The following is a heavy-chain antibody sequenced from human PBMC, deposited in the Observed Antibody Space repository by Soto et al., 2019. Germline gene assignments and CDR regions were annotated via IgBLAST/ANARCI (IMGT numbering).Heavy chain of an antibody. D-gene: IGHD2-15*01. Sequence: GASVKVSCKASGYTFTSYGISWVRQAPGQGLEWMGWISAYNGNTNYAQKLQGRVTMTTDTSTSTAYMELRSLRSDDTAVYYCARDLPDIVVVVAAISTADAFDIWGQGTMVTVSS. J-gene: IGHJ3*02. CDR2: ISAYNGNT. V-gene: IGHV1-18*01. CDR3: ARDLPDIVVVVAAISTADAFDI. CDR1: GYTFTSYG.